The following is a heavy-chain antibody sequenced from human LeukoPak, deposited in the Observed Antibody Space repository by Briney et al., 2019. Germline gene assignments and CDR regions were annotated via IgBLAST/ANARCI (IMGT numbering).Heavy chain of an antibody. CDR2: IRYDGSNK. D-gene: IGHD1-26*01. J-gene: IGHJ4*02. CDR3: VFVVRASPFEY. Sequence: GGSLRLSCAASGFTFSSYGMHWVRQAPGKGLEWVTFIRYDGSNKYYADSVKGRFTISRDTSKNTLYLQMNSLRADDTAVYYCVFVVRASPFEYWGQGTLATVSS. V-gene: IGHV3-30*02. CDR1: GFTFSSYG.